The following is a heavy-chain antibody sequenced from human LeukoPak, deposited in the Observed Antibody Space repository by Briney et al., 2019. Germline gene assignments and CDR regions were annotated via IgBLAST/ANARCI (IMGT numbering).Heavy chain of an antibody. V-gene: IGHV3-30*18. CDR3: AKDATYYYGSGSYQSWFDP. Sequence: GGSLRLPCAASGFTFSSYGMHWVRQAPGKGLEWVAVISYDGSNKYYADSVKGRFTISRDNSKNTLYLQMNSLRAEDTAVYYCAKDATYYYGSGSYQSWFDPWGQGTLVTVSS. J-gene: IGHJ5*02. CDR1: GFTFSSYG. CDR2: ISYDGSNK. D-gene: IGHD3-10*01.